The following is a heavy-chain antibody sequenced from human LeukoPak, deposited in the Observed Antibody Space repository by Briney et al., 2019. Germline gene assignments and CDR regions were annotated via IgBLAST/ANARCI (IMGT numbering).Heavy chain of an antibody. J-gene: IGHJ4*02. D-gene: IGHD3-10*01. CDR2: ISAYNGNT. CDR3: AREPLMVRGVTPGY. V-gene: IGHV1-18*01. Sequence: ASVKVSCKASGYTFTSHGISWVRQAPGQGLEWMGLISAYNGNTNYAQKLQGRVTMTTDTSTTTTYMELRSLRSDDTAVYYCAREPLMVRGVTPGYWGQGTLVTVSS. CDR1: GYTFTSHG.